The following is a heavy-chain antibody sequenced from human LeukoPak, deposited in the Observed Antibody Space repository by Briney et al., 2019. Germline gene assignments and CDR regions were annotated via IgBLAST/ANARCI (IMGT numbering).Heavy chain of an antibody. CDR1: GFTFSDYY. Sequence: GGSLRLSCAASGFTFSDYYMSWIRQAPGKGLEWVSYISSSGSTIYYADSVKGRFTISRDNAKNSLYLQMNSLRAEDTAVYYCARDRHSSSWPYGMDVWGQGTTVTVSS. D-gene: IGHD6-13*01. J-gene: IGHJ6*02. V-gene: IGHV3-11*01. CDR3: ARDRHSSSWPYGMDV. CDR2: ISSSGSTI.